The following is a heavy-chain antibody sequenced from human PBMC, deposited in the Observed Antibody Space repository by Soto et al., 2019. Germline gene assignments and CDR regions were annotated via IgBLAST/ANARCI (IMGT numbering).Heavy chain of an antibody. D-gene: IGHD5-18*01. CDR1: GFTFTPSL. CDR3: AREDTRKAWAFDF. V-gene: IGHV3-48*03. Sequence: LRHSCAPSGFTFTPSLMYWVRQVPGKGLEWVSYISSGGNTIYYADSGKGRFTSSRDNARNALYVQMNSLRAEDTAVYYCAREDTRKAWAFDFWGQGTLVTVSS. J-gene: IGHJ4*02. CDR2: ISSGGNTI.